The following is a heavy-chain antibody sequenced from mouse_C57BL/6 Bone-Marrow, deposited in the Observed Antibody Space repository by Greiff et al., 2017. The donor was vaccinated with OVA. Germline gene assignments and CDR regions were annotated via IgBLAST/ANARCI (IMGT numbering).Heavy chain of an antibody. D-gene: IGHD1-1*01. CDR2: IDPENGDT. CDR3: TRGITTVNWYFDV. Sequence: EVQRVESGAELVRPGASVKLSCTASGFNIKDDYMHWVKQRPEQGLEWIGWIDPENGDTEYASKFQGKATITADTSSNTAYLQLSSLTSEDTAVYYCTRGITTVNWYFDVWGTGTTVTVSS. J-gene: IGHJ1*03. V-gene: IGHV14-4*01. CDR1: GFNIKDDY.